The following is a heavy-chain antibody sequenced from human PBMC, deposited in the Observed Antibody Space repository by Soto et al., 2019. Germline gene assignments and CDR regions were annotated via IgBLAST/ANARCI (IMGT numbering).Heavy chain of an antibody. J-gene: IGHJ4*02. D-gene: IGHD5-18*01. CDR3: ASDQPGYSYGYGLGY. CDR1: GFTFSSYS. V-gene: IGHV3-21*01. CDR2: ISSSSSYI. Sequence: EVQLVESGGGLVKPGGSLRLSCAASGFTFSSYSMNWVRQAPGKGLEWVSSISSSSSYIYYADSVKGRFTISRDNAKNSLYLQMNSLSAEDTAVYYCASDQPGYSYGYGLGYWGQGTLVTVSS.